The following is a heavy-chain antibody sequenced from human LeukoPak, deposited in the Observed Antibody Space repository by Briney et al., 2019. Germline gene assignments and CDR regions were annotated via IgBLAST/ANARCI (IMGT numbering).Heavy chain of an antibody. V-gene: IGHV1-69*13. J-gene: IGHJ4*02. CDR3: ARGCEGLRLGELSN. CDR2: IIPIFGTA. CDR1: GGTFSSYA. Sequence: GASVKVSCKASGGTFSSYAISWVRQAPGQGLEWMGGIIPIFGTANYAQKFQGRVTITADESTSTAYMELSSLRSEDTAVYYCARGCEGLRLGELSNWGQGTLVTVSS. D-gene: IGHD3-16*02.